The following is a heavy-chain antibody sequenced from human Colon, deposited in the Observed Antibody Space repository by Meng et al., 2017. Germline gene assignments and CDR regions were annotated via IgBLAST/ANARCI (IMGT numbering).Heavy chain of an antibody. D-gene: IGHD6-6*01. V-gene: IGHV1-46*01. J-gene: IGHJ4*02. CDR1: AYTFTNPH. CDR3: AREGAASARFFDK. CDR2: ITPSNGDT. Sequence: HGDRVHAGAEVKNPGASVKVSCMASAYTFTNPHMHWVRQAPGQGPEWMGIITPSNGDTGYAQKFQGRVSMTRDTSTSTVYMELSGLTSEDTAMYYCAREGAASARFFDKWGQGTLVTVSS.